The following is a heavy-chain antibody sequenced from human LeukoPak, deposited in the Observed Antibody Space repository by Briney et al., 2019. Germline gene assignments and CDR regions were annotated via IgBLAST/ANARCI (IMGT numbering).Heavy chain of an antibody. Sequence: SETLSLTCTVSGGSISSGGYYWSWIRQHPGKGLEWIGYIYYSGSTYYNPSLKSRATISVDTSKNQFSLKLSSVTAADTAVYYCARKHVPAAFDIWGQGTMVTVSS. CDR3: ARKHVPAAFDI. D-gene: IGHD6-6*01. V-gene: IGHV4-31*03. J-gene: IGHJ3*02. CDR2: IYYSGST. CDR1: GGSISSGGYY.